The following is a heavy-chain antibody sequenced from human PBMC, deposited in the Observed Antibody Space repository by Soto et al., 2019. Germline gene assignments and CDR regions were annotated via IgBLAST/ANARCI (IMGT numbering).Heavy chain of an antibody. CDR1: GGSISSGDYY. CDR2: IYYSGST. D-gene: IGHD3-22*01. Sequence: ASETLSLTCTVSGGSISSGDYYWSWIRQPPGKGLEWIGYIYYSGSTYYNPSLKSRVTISVDTSKNQFSLKLSSVTAADTAVYYCARDLVRITMNAFDIWGQGTMVTVSS. J-gene: IGHJ3*02. CDR3: ARDLVRITMNAFDI. V-gene: IGHV4-30-4*01.